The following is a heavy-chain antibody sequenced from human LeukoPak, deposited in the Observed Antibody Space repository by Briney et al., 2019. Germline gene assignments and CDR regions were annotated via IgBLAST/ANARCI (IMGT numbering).Heavy chain of an antibody. V-gene: IGHV3-74*01. D-gene: IGHD2-21*01. CDR2: INSDGRTT. CDR3: GRGAGGAVAYGMDV. J-gene: IGHJ6*02. CDR1: GFTFSGYW. Sequence: GGSLRLSCAASGFTFSGYWMHWARQAPGKGLVWLSRINSDGRTTDYADSVKGRFTISRDNGKSTVYLQMDSLTAEDTAVYYCGRGAGGAVAYGMDVWGQGTTVTVSS.